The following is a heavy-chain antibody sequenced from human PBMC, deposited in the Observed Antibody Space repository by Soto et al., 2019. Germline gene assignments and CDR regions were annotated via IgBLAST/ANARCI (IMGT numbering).Heavy chain of an antibody. J-gene: IGHJ6*02. D-gene: IGHD1-1*01. Sequence: SETLSLTCTVSGGSISSGGYYWIWIRQHPGKGLEWIGYIYYSGSTYYNPSLKSRVTISVDTSKNQFSLKLSSVTAADTAVYYCAREPGTGTTYGMDVWGQGTTVTVSS. CDR2: IYYSGST. CDR1: GGSISSGGYY. V-gene: IGHV4-31*03. CDR3: AREPGTGTTYGMDV.